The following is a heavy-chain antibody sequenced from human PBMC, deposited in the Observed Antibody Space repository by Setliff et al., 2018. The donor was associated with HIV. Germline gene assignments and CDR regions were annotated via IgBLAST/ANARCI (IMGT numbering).Heavy chain of an antibody. CDR2: INPNNGGT. Sequence: ASVKVSCKASGYTFTGYYMHWVRQAPGQGLEWMGWINPNNGGTNYAQKFQGRATMTRDTSISTAYMELSRLGSDDTAVFYCARDLSDGFDYWGQGTLVTVSS. CDR1: GYTFTGYY. CDR3: ARDLSDGFDY. D-gene: IGHD2-21*02. V-gene: IGHV1-2*02. J-gene: IGHJ4*02.